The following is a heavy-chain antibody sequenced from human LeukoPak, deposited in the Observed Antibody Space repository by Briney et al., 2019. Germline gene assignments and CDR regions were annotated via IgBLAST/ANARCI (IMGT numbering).Heavy chain of an antibody. J-gene: IGHJ4*02. Sequence: PGGSLRLSCAASGFTFSSYWMHWVRQAPGKGLVWVSRINSDGSSTIYADSVKGRFTISRDNAKNTLYLQMNSLRAEDTAVYYCARGSGSGSYYPRFDYWGRGTVVTVSS. CDR2: INSDGSST. CDR1: GFTFSSYW. V-gene: IGHV3-74*01. CDR3: ARGSGSGSYYPRFDY. D-gene: IGHD3-10*01.